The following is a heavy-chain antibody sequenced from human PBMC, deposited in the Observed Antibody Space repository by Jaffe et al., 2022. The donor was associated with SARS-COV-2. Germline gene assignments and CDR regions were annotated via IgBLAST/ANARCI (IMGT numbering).Heavy chain of an antibody. Sequence: EVQLVESGGGLVKPGGSLRLSCAASGFTFSSYSMNWVRQAPGKGLEWVSSISSSSSYIYYADSVKGRFTISRDNAKNSLYLQMNSLRAEDTAVYYCAREYYYDSSGYYYPFDYWGQGTLVTVSS. D-gene: IGHD3-22*01. CDR1: GFTFSSYS. J-gene: IGHJ4*02. V-gene: IGHV3-21*01. CDR3: AREYYYDSSGYYYPFDY. CDR2: ISSSSSYI.